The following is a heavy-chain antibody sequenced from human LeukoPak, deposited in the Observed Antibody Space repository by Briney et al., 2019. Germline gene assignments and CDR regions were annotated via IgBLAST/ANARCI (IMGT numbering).Heavy chain of an antibody. V-gene: IGHV3-7*01. CDR2: INPDESLK. D-gene: IGHD5-24*01. CDR3: VREDKWLQFP. Sequence: HPGGSLRLSCAASGFTFSKFWMSWVRQAPGKGLEWVGNINPDESLKNYGDSVRGRFTISRDNAKNSLYLQMNSLRVEDTAVYHCVREDKWLQFPWGQGTLVTVSS. CDR1: GFTFSKFW. J-gene: IGHJ5*02.